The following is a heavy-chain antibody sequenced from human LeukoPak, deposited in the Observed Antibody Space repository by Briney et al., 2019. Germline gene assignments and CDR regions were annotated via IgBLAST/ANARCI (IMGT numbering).Heavy chain of an antibody. CDR3: AREHLPTRREEWELLGVSYYFDY. D-gene: IGHD1-26*01. Sequence: GGSLRLSCAASGFTFSSYAMHWVRQAPGKGLEWVAVISYDGSNKYYTDSVKGRFTISRDNSKNTLYLQMNSLRADDTAVYYCAREHLPTRREEWELLGVSYYFDYWGQGTLVTVSS. V-gene: IGHV3-30*04. J-gene: IGHJ4*02. CDR2: ISYDGSNK. CDR1: GFTFSSYA.